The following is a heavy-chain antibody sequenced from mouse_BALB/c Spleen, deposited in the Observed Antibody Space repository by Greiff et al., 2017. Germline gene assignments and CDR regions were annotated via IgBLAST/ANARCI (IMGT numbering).Heavy chain of an antibody. Sequence: VQLQQSGAELARPGASVKLSCKASGYTFTSYWMQWVKQRPGQGLEWIGAIYPGDGDTRYTQKFKGKATLTADKSSSTAYMQLSSLASEDSAVYYCAREGNYYGSPLDYWGQGTTLTVSS. CDR1: GYTFTSYW. V-gene: IGHV1-87*01. CDR3: AREGNYYGSPLDY. D-gene: IGHD1-1*01. J-gene: IGHJ2*01. CDR2: IYPGDGDT.